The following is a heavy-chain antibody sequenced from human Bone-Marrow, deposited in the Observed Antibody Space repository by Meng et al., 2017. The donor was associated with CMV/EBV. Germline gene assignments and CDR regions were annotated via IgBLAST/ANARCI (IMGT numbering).Heavy chain of an antibody. CDR1: GFTFDDYG. V-gene: IGHV3-20*01. D-gene: IGHD2-2*01. CDR2: INWNGGRT. CDR3: ARDHKSCSSTSCYSGLYYYYYYGMDV. Sequence: SLKISCAASGFTFDDYGMSWVRQAPGKGLQWVAGINWNGGRTGYADSVKGRFTISRDNAKNSLYLHMNSLRAEDTALYHCARDHKSCSSTSCYSGLYYYYYYGMDVWGQGTTVTVSS. J-gene: IGHJ6*02.